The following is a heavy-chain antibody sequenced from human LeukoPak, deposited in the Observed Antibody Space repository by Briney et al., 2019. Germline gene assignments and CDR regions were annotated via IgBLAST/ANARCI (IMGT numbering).Heavy chain of an antibody. J-gene: IGHJ4*02. D-gene: IGHD5-18*01. CDR1: GYSLTSYW. Sequence: GESLKISCKASGYSLTSYWIGWVRQMPGKGLEWMGIIDPSDSETRYTPSFQGQVTISVDKSLTTAELQWNSLKASDTAMYFWARQTAMGRSGDYWVQGTLVTVSS. CDR3: ARQTAMGRSGDY. V-gene: IGHV5-51*01. CDR2: IDPSDSET.